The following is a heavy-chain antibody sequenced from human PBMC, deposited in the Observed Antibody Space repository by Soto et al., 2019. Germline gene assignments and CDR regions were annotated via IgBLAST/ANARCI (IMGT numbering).Heavy chain of an antibody. V-gene: IGHV3-23*01. Sequence: EVQLLESGGGLVQPGGSLRLSCAASGFTFSDYAMDWVRLTPGKGLEWVSTISGSGDETFYADSVKGRFIISRDNSKNTLYVQMNSLRVEDTAVYYCAKGVVGYTSWFDPWGQGTLVTVSS. CDR1: GFTFSDYA. CDR2: ISGSGDET. CDR3: AKGVVGYTSWFDP. J-gene: IGHJ5*02. D-gene: IGHD5-12*01.